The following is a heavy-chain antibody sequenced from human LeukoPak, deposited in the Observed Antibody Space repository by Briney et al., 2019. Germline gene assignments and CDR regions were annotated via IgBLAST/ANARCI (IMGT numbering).Heavy chain of an antibody. CDR1: GFTFSSYA. V-gene: IGHV3-66*01. CDR2: IYSGDNT. D-gene: IGHD3-10*01. Sequence: TGGTLRLSCAASGFTFSSYAMSWVRQAPGKGLEWVSVIYSGDNTYYADSVKGRFTISRDNSKSTLFLQMNSLRAEDTAVYYCARKAGSGNWFDPWGQGTLVTVSS. CDR3: ARKAGSGNWFDP. J-gene: IGHJ5*02.